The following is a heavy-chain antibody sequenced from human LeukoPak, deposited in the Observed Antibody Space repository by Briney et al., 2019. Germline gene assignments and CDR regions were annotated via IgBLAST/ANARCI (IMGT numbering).Heavy chain of an antibody. Sequence: GGSLRLSCAASGFTFSSYAMSWVRQAPGKGLEWVSGISGSGSPTHYADSVKGRFTISRDNAKNSLYLQMNSLRAEDTAVYYCARVYDILTGPFGYWGQGTLVTVSS. CDR3: ARVYDILTGPFGY. J-gene: IGHJ4*02. V-gene: IGHV3-23*01. CDR2: ISGSGSPT. D-gene: IGHD3-9*01. CDR1: GFTFSSYA.